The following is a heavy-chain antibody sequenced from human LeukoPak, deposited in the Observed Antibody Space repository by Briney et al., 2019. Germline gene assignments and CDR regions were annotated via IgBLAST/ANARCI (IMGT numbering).Heavy chain of an antibody. D-gene: IGHD6-13*01. V-gene: IGHV4-39*01. J-gene: IGHJ4*02. Sequence: SETLSLTCTVSGGSISSSSYYWGWIRQPPGKGLEWIGSIYCSGSTYYNPSLKSRVTISVDTSKNQFSLKLSSVTAADTAVYYCARQAIAAAGTDTDYWGQGTLVTVSS. CDR1: GGSISSSSYY. CDR2: IYCSGST. CDR3: ARQAIAAAGTDTDY.